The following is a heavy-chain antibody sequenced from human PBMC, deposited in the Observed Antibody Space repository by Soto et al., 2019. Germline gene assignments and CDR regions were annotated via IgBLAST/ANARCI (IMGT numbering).Heavy chain of an antibody. CDR2: INHSGST. CDR3: ARADANYYYYGMDV. V-gene: IGHV4-34*01. J-gene: IGHJ6*02. CDR1: GGSFSGYY. Sequence: SETLSLTCAVYGGSFSGYYWSWIRQPPGKGLEWIGEINHSGSTNYNPSLKSRVTISVDTSKNQFSLKLSSVTAADTAVYYCARADANYYYYGMDVWGQGTTVNVSS.